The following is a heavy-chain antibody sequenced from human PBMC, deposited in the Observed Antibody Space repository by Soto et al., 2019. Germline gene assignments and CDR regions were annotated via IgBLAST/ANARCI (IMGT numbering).Heavy chain of an antibody. J-gene: IGHJ6*02. CDR1: GGSFSGYY. D-gene: IGHD2-15*01. CDR2: INHSGST. Sequence: SETLSLTCAVYGGSFSGYYWSWIRQPPWKGLEWIGEINHSGSTNYNPSLKSRVTISVDTSKNQFSLKLSSVTAADTAVYYCARGGNCSGGSCYRNVYYYYGMDVWGQGTTVT. V-gene: IGHV4-34*01. CDR3: ARGGNCSGGSCYRNVYYYYGMDV.